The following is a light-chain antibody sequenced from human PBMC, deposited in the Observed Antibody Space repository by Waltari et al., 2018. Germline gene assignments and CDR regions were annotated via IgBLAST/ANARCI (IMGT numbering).Light chain of an antibody. CDR3: QQYDSRPLT. CDR1: QDITNY. J-gene: IGKJ3*01. V-gene: IGKV1-33*01. CDR2: ATS. Sequence: DVQMTQSPSSLSASIGDRVTITCQASQDITNYLNWYQQKPGKAPNLLIYATSNLESGVPPRFSGSGSWTLFTFTISSLLPEDIATYYCQQYDSRPLTFGPGTTVD.